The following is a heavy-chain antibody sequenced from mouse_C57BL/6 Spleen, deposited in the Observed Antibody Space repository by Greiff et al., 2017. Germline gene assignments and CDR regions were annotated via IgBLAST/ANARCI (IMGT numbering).Heavy chain of an antibody. J-gene: IGHJ1*03. Sequence: QVQLQQPGAELVKPGASVKVSCKASGYTFTSYWMHWVKQRPGQGLEWIGRIHPSDSDTNYNQKFKGKATLTVDKSSSTAYMQLSSLTSEDSAVYYCAIGDYDYPYWYFDVWGTGTTVTVSS. CDR2: IHPSDSDT. D-gene: IGHD2-4*01. V-gene: IGHV1-74*01. CDR1: GYTFTSYW. CDR3: AIGDYDYPYWYFDV.